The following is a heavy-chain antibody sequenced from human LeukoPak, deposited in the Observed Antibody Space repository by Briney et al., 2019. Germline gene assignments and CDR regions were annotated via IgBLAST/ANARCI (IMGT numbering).Heavy chain of an antibody. D-gene: IGHD2-21*01. Sequence: ASVKVSCKASGYTFTGYYMHWVRQAPGQGLEWMGWINPNSGGTNYAQKFQGRVTMTRDTSISTAYMELSRLRSDDTAVYYCARVGVSELTAYYFDYWGQGTLVTASS. CDR2: INPNSGGT. J-gene: IGHJ4*02. CDR1: GYTFTGYY. V-gene: IGHV1-2*02. CDR3: ARVGVSELTAYYFDY.